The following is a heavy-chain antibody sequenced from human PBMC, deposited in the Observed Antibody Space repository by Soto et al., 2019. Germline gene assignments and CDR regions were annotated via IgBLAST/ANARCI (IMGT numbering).Heavy chain of an antibody. CDR1: GYNFAGYW. Sequence: GESRKISCKGSGYNFAGYWIAWVRQMPGKGLELMGIIYPSDSDTRYRPSFQGQVTISADKSISSAYLQWSSLRASDTAMYYCARGGVSTRTFDYWGQGTPVTVSS. CDR2: IYPSDSDT. D-gene: IGHD3-3*01. J-gene: IGHJ4*02. V-gene: IGHV5-51*01. CDR3: ARGGVSTRTFDY.